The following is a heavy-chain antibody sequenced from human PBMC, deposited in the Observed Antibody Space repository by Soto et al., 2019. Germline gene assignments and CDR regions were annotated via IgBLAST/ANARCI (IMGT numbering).Heavy chain of an antibody. D-gene: IGHD2-21*02. CDR1: GGSFRGYS. CDR2: INHSGST. J-gene: IGHJ5*02. Sequence: QVQLQQWGAGLLKASETLSLNCAVYGGSFRGYSWTWIRQPPGKGLEWIGEINHSGSTNYNPSLKSRVTISVDTSKNQFSLKLSSVTAADTAVYYCARRRVMTLWFDPWGQGTLVTVSS. CDR3: ARRRVMTLWFDP. V-gene: IGHV4-34*02.